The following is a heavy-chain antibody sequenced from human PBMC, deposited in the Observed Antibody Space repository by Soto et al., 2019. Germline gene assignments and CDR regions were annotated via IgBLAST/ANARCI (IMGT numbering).Heavy chain of an antibody. CDR2: ISGSGGST. V-gene: IGHV3-23*01. CDR1: GFTFSSYA. D-gene: IGHD2-2*01. Sequence: GGSLRLSCAASGFTFSSYAMSWVRQAPGKGLEWVSAISGSGGSTYYADSVKGRFTISRDNSKNTLYLQMNSLRAEDTAVYYCAKAGEGYCSSTSCSNYYYYGMDVWGQGTTVTVSS. J-gene: IGHJ6*02. CDR3: AKAGEGYCSSTSCSNYYYYGMDV.